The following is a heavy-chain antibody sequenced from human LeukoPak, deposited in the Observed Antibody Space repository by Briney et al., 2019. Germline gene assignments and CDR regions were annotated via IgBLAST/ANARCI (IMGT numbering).Heavy chain of an antibody. Sequence: PGGSLRLSCAASGFTFSSYWMSWVRQAPGKGLEWVANIKQDGSEKYYVDSVKGRFTISRDNAKNSLYLQMNSLRAEDTAVYYCARAGGYFDWSLSSDAEYFQHWGQGTLVTVSS. V-gene: IGHV3-7*03. CDR1: GFTFSSYW. CDR3: ARAGGYFDWSLSSDAEYFQH. J-gene: IGHJ1*01. D-gene: IGHD3-9*01. CDR2: IKQDGSEK.